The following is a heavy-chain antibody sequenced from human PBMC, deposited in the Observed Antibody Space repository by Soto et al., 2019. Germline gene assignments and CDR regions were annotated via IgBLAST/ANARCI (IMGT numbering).Heavy chain of an antibody. J-gene: IGHJ4*02. CDR1: GYTFTSYG. V-gene: IGHV1-18*01. D-gene: IGHD3-10*01. CDR3: AREGKITMVRGVTGDDY. Sequence: QVQLVQSGAEVKKPGASVKVSCKASGYTFTSYGISWVRQAPGQGLEWMGWISAYNGNTNYAQKLQGRVTMTTDTSTSTAYMELRSLRSDDTAVHYCAREGKITMVRGVTGDDYWGQGTLVTVSS. CDR2: ISAYNGNT.